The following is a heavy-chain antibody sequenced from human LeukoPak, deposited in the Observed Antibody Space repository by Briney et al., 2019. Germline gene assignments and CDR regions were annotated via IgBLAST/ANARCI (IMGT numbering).Heavy chain of an antibody. CDR3: ARAISVGATEYFQH. CDR1: GFTFNSYS. D-gene: IGHD1-26*01. Sequence: AGGSLRLSCAASGFTFNSYSMNWFRQAPGKGLEWVSSISSSSRFIYYADSVKGRFTISRDNSKNTLYLQMNSLRAEDTAVYYCARAISVGATEYFQHWGQGTLVTVSS. V-gene: IGHV3-21*04. CDR2: ISSSSRFI. J-gene: IGHJ1*01.